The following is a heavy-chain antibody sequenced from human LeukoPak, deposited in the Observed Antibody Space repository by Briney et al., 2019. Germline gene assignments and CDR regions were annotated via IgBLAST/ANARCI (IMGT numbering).Heavy chain of an antibody. V-gene: IGHV1-2*02. Sequence: GASVKVSCKASGYTFTGYYMHWVRQAPGQGLEWMGWINPNSGGTNYAQKFQGRVTMTRDTSISTAYMELSRLRSDDTAVYYCARKGPFPRVVGATLGYWGQGTLVTVSS. CDR3: ARKGPFPRVVGATLGY. CDR1: GYTFTGYY. D-gene: IGHD1-26*01. J-gene: IGHJ4*02. CDR2: INPNSGGT.